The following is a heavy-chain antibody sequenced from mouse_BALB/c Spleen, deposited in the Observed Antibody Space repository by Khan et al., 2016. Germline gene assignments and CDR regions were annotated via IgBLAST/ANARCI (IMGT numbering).Heavy chain of an antibody. CDR1: GYSITSDYA. Sequence: EVQLQESGPGQVKPSQSLSLTCTVTGYSITSDYAWNWIRQFPGNRLEWMGYISYSGSTSYNPSLKSRISITRDTSKNQFFLQLNSVTSEDTATYYCARSDYGDKDAMDYWGQGTSVTVSS. J-gene: IGHJ4*01. CDR2: ISYSGST. D-gene: IGHD1-1*01. CDR3: ARSDYGDKDAMDY. V-gene: IGHV3-2*02.